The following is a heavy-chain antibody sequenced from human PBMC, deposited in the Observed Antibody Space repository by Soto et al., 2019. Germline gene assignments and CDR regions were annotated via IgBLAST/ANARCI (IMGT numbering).Heavy chain of an antibody. CDR2: IKQDGSEK. Sequence: EVQLVESGGGLVQPGGALRLSCAASGFTFSSYWMSWVRQAPGKGLEWVANIKQDGSEKYYVDSVKGRFTISRDNAKNSLYLQKNSLRAEDTAVYYCASTGVGQGLWVPPPQEGGFDYWGQGTLVTVSS. CDR3: ASTGVGQGLWVPPPQEGGFDY. V-gene: IGHV3-7*01. D-gene: IGHD3-10*01. CDR1: GFTFSSYW. J-gene: IGHJ4*02.